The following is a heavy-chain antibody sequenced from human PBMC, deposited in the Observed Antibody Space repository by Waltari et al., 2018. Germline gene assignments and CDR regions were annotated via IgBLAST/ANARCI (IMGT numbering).Heavy chain of an antibody. CDR3: ATDWLIFGVPLPESSQH. D-gene: IGHD3-3*01. J-gene: IGHJ1*01. Sequence: EVQLVQSGAEVKKPGATVKISCKASGYTFTDYYMHWVQQAPGKGLEWMGRVDPEDGETIYAEKFQGRVTITADTSTDTAYMELSSLRSEDTAVYYCATDWLIFGVPLPESSQHWGQGTLVTVSS. V-gene: IGHV1-69-2*01. CDR2: VDPEDGET. CDR1: GYTFTDYY.